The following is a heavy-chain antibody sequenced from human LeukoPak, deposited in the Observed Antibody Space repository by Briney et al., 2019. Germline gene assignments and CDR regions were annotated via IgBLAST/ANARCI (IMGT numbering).Heavy chain of an antibody. Sequence: SDTLSLTCTVSGDFLNRYYWSWIRQPPGEGLQWIGYIFYSGSSNYNASLRSRVAISVDTSKNQFSLKLTSVTAADTAVYYCAGRAARFFDYWGQGILVTVSS. D-gene: IGHD6-25*01. CDR1: GDFLNRYY. CDR3: AGRAARFFDY. J-gene: IGHJ4*02. V-gene: IGHV4-59*07. CDR2: IFYSGSS.